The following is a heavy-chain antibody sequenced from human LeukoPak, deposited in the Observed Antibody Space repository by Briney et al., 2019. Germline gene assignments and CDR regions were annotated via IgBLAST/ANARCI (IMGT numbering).Heavy chain of an antibody. D-gene: IGHD1-26*01. CDR2: ISGGGGST. J-gene: IGHJ4*02. CDR1: GFTFSSYA. CDR3: AKLTGGSYYEYYFDY. Sequence: GGSLRLSCAASGFTFSSYAMNRVRQAPGKGLEWVSAISGGGGSTYSADSVKGRFTISRDNSKNTLYLQMNSLRAEDTAVYYCAKLTGGSYYEYYFDYWGQGTLVTVSS. V-gene: IGHV3-23*01.